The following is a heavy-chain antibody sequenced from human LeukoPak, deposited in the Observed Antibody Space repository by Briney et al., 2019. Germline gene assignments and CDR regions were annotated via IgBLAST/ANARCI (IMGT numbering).Heavy chain of an antibody. J-gene: IGHJ4*02. CDR1: GFTFSSYW. CDR2: INSDGYSI. V-gene: IGHV3-74*01. D-gene: IGHD6-19*01. CDR3: ARAIAEAGTDS. Sequence: PGGSLRLSCAATGFTFSSYWMHWVRQAPGKGPVWLARINSDGYSISYADSVKGRFTISRDNAKKTLYLQMNTLRAEDTAMYYCARAIAEAGTDSWGQGTLVIVSS.